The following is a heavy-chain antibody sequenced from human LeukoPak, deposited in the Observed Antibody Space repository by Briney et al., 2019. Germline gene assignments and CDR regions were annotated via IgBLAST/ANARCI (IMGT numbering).Heavy chain of an antibody. CDR3: ARQLLWFGGSNWFDP. Sequence: SETLSLTCAVYGGSFSGYYWSWIRQPPGKGLEWIGEINHSGSTNYNPSLKSRVTISVDTSKNQFSLKLSFVTAADTAVYYCARQLLWFGGSNWFDPWGQGTLVTVSS. V-gene: IGHV4-34*01. D-gene: IGHD3-10*01. CDR1: GGSFSGYY. J-gene: IGHJ5*02. CDR2: INHSGST.